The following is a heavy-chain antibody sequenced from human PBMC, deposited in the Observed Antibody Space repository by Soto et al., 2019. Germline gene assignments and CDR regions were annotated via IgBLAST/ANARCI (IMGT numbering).Heavy chain of an antibody. Sequence: ASVKVSCKASGYTFTSYGMSWVRQAPGQGLEWMGWISAYNGNTNYAQKLQGRVTMTTDTSTSTAYMELRSLRSDDTAVYYCARTEDDFWSGYSDYWGQGTLVTVSS. CDR1: GYTFTSYG. CDR3: ARTEDDFWSGYSDY. D-gene: IGHD3-3*01. CDR2: ISAYNGNT. V-gene: IGHV1-18*01. J-gene: IGHJ4*02.